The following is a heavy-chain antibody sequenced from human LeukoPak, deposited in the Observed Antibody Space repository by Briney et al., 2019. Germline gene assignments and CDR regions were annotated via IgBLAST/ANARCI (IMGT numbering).Heavy chain of an antibody. Sequence: GGSLRLSCAASGFTVSSNYMSWVRQAPGKGLEWVANIKQDGSEKYYVDSVKGRFTISRDNAKNSLYLQMNSLRAEDTAVYYCARVTPAAIRGRYDPWGQGTLVTVSS. CDR3: ARVTPAAIRGRYDP. CDR2: IKQDGSEK. V-gene: IGHV3-7*03. CDR1: GFTVSSNY. J-gene: IGHJ5*02. D-gene: IGHD2-2*01.